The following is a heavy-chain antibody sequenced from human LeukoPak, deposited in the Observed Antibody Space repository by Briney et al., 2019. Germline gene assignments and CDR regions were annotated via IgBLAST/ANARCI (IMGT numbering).Heavy chain of an antibody. J-gene: IGHJ4*02. CDR3: ARRGLGATGSDY. Sequence: PSETLSLTCTVSGDSISRGSYYWDWICQPLGKGLDWIGSIYSSGSTYYSPSLKSRVTISVETSSNQFSLKLSSVTAADMAVYYCARRGLGATGSDYWGQGTLVTVSS. CDR1: GDSISRGSYY. CDR2: IYSSGST. D-gene: IGHD1-26*01. V-gene: IGHV4-39*01.